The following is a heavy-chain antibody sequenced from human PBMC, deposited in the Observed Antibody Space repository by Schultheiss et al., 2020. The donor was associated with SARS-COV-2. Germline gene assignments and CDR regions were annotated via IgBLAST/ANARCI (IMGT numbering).Heavy chain of an antibody. CDR2: ISGSGGST. V-gene: IGHV3-23*01. Sequence: GGSLRLSCAASGFTFSSYEMNWVRQAPGKGLEWVSAISGSGGSTYYADSVKGRFTISRDNSKNTLYLQMNSLRAEDTAVYYCARDLHGVCYRHRGPYCYGMDVWGQGTTVTVSS. J-gene: IGHJ6*02. D-gene: IGHD2-8*01. CDR3: ARDLHGVCYRHRGPYCYGMDV. CDR1: GFTFSSYE.